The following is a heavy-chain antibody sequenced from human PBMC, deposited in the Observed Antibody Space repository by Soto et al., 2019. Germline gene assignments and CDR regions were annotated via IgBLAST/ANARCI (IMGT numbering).Heavy chain of an antibody. J-gene: IGHJ4*01. V-gene: IGHV1-3*01. D-gene: IGHD5-12*01. Sequence: ASVKVSCKASGYTFPSYAMHWVRQAPGQRLEWMGWINAGNGNTKYSQKFQGRVTITRDTSASTAYMELSSLRSEDTAVYYCARAFSGYSGYDWERYFDYWGQGTLVPVSS. CDR1: GYTFPSYA. CDR3: ARAFSGYSGYDWERYFDY. CDR2: INAGNGNT.